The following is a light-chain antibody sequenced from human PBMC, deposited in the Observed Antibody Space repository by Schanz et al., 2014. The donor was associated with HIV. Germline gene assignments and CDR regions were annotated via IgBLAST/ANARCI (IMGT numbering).Light chain of an antibody. CDR1: QSVSSSY. J-gene: IGKJ4*01. Sequence: EIVLTQSPGTLSLSPGERATLSCRASQSVSSSYLAWYQQKPGQAPRLLIYGASTRATDLSARFSGSGSGTDFTLTISRLEPEDSAVYYCQQYGRSPLTFGGGTKVEIK. V-gene: IGKV3-20*01. CDR2: GAS. CDR3: QQYGRSPLT.